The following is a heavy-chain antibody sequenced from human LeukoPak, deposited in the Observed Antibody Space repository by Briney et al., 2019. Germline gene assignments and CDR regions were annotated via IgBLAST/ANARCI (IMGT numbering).Heavy chain of an antibody. D-gene: IGHD4-23*01. CDR3: ARDLGLYDYGGNIDF. V-gene: IGHV3-48*04. Sequence: GGSLRLSCTASGFIFNTYSMNWVRQVPGKGLEWVSYVSSSSRTIYYADSVKGRFTISRDNAKNSLYLQMNSLRAEDTAVYYRARDLGLYDYGGNIDFWGRGTLVTVSS. CDR2: VSSSSRTI. CDR1: GFIFNTYS. J-gene: IGHJ4*02.